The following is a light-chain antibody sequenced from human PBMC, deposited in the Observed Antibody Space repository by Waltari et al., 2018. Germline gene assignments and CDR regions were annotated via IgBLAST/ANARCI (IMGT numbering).Light chain of an antibody. CDR1: ESVFGY. Sequence: EIVLTQSPATLSVSPGERATLSCRASESVFGYLAWYQQKPGQAPRLLIFDTFKRATGIPARFSGSGYGTDFTLTINSLETEDFALYYCHQRSIWPLTFGGGTKVDVK. CDR2: DTF. CDR3: HQRSIWPLT. J-gene: IGKJ4*01. V-gene: IGKV3-11*01.